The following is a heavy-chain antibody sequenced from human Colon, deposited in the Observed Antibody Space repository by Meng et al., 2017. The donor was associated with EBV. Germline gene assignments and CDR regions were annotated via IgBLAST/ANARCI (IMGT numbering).Heavy chain of an antibody. CDR1: GGSISSGDYY. CDR2: IYYSGST. D-gene: IGHD5-12*01. J-gene: IGHJ4*02. V-gene: IGHV4-30-4*01. CDR3: ARDRGGLGAFDY. Sequence: VDLQESGPGLGNPSQTLSLPCTVSGGSISSGDYYWSWIRQPPGKGLEWIGYIYYSGSTYYNPSLKSRVTISVDTSKNQFSLKLSSVTAADTAVYYCARDRGGLGAFDYWGQGTLVTVSS.